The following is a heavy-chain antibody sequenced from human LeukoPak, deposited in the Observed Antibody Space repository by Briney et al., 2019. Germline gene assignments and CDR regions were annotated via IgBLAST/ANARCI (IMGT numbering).Heavy chain of an antibody. Sequence: SGGSLRLSCAASGFTFSSYAMHWVRQAPGKGLEYVSAISSNGGSTYYANSVKGRFTISRDNSKNTLYLQMNSLRAEDTAVYYCASNLMTTVTTGGPFDYWGQGTLVTVSS. CDR2: ISSNGGST. V-gene: IGHV3-64*01. D-gene: IGHD4-17*01. CDR3: ASNLMTTVTTGGPFDY. CDR1: GFTFSSYA. J-gene: IGHJ4*02.